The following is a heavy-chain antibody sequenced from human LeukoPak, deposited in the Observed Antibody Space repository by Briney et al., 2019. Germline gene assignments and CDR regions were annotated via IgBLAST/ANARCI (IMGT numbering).Heavy chain of an antibody. Sequence: ASVKVSCKASGGTFSSYAISWVRQAPGQGLEWMGRIIPIFGTANYAQKFQGRVTITTYESTSTAYMELSSLRSEDTAVYYCARGGYHDSSGLNWFDPWGQGTLVTVSS. CDR2: IIPIFGTA. D-gene: IGHD3-22*01. V-gene: IGHV1-69*05. CDR1: GGTFSSYA. J-gene: IGHJ5*02. CDR3: ARGGYHDSSGLNWFDP.